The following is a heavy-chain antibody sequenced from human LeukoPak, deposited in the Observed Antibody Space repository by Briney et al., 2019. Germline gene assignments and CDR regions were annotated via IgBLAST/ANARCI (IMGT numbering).Heavy chain of an antibody. J-gene: IGHJ4*02. CDR2: ISGGSSFT. D-gene: IGHD6-19*01. CDR1: GFSFSSLS. CDR3: ARDLGYSSGPNY. V-gene: IGHV3-21*01. Sequence: GGSLRLSCAASGFSFSSLSMNWVRQAPGKGLEWVSYISGGSSFTYYVDSVKGRFTISRDNDKTSLYLQMNSLRAEDTAVYYCARDLGYSSGPNYWGQGTRVTVSS.